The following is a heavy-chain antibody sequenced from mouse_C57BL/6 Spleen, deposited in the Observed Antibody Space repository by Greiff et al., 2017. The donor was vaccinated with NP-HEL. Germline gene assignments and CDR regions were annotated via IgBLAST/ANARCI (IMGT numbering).Heavy chain of an antibody. J-gene: IGHJ3*01. CDR2: IDPSDSST. Sequence: QVQLQQPGAELVKPGASVKLSCKASGYTFTSYWMQWVKQRPGQGLEWIGEIDPSDSSTNYNQKFKGKATLTVDQSSSTAYMQLSSLTSEASAVYYCAGYGNYEAWFAYGSQGTLVTVSA. CDR1: GYTFTSYW. D-gene: IGHD2-1*01. CDR3: AGYGNYEAWFAY. V-gene: IGHV1-50*01.